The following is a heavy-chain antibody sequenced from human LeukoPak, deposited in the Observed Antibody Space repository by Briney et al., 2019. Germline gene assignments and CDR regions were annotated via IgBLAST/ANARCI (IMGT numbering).Heavy chain of an antibody. Sequence: SGTLSLTCAVSGGSISSSNWWSWVRQPPGKGLEWIGEIYHSGSTNYNPSLKSRVTISVDTSKNQFSLKLSSVTAADTAVYYCAATMVRGVTSPHFDYWGQGTLVTVSS. V-gene: IGHV4-4*02. CDR1: GGSISSSNW. J-gene: IGHJ4*02. CDR2: IYHSGST. CDR3: AATMVRGVTSPHFDY. D-gene: IGHD3-10*01.